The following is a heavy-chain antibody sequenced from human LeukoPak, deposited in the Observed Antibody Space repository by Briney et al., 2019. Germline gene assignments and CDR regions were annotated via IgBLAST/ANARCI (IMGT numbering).Heavy chain of an antibody. V-gene: IGHV1-46*01. J-gene: IGHJ6*03. CDR3: ARAQGSSYHYYMDV. CDR2: INPSGGSP. Sequence: ASVKVSCKASGYTFTSYHLHWVRQAPGQGLEWMGIINPSGGSPNYAQKFQGRVTMTRDMSTSTVNMELSSLRSEDTAVYYCARAQGSSYHYYMDVWGKGTTVTVSS. D-gene: IGHD1-26*01. CDR1: GYTFTSYH.